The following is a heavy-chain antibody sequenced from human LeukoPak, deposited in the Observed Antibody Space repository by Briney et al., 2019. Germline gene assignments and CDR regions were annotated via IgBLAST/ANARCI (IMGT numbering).Heavy chain of an antibody. V-gene: IGHV4-31*03. CDR3: ARVVGNYYDSSGYYPYFDY. Sequence: PSETLSLTCTVSGGSISSGGYYWSWIRQHPGKGLEWIGYIYYSGSTYYNPSLKSRVTISVDTSKNQFSLKLSSVTAADTAVYYCARVVGNYYDSSGYYPYFDYWGQGTLVTVSS. D-gene: IGHD3-22*01. CDR2: IYYSGST. J-gene: IGHJ4*02. CDR1: GGSISSGGYY.